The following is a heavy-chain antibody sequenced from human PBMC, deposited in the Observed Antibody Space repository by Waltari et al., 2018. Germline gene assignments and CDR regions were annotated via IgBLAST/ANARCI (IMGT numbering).Heavy chain of an antibody. Sequence: QVQLVESGGGVVQPGGSLRLSCAASGFTFSSYGMHWVRQAPGKGLEWVAFIRYDGSNKYYADSVKGRFTISRDNSKNTLYLQMNSLRAEDTAVYYCAKDQAVVVIATPWYFDYWGQGTLVTVSS. D-gene: IGHD2-21*01. CDR1: GFTFSSYG. CDR2: IRYDGSNK. J-gene: IGHJ4*02. CDR3: AKDQAVVVIATPWYFDY. V-gene: IGHV3-30*02.